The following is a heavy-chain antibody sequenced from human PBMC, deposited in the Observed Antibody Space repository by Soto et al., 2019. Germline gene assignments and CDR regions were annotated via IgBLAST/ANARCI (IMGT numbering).Heavy chain of an antibody. CDR3: AKDARYSYGQYYFDY. CDR1: GFTFRNYG. CDR2: ISGSGGST. J-gene: IGHJ4*02. Sequence: GGSMKPSCALAGFTFRNYGISWARHTPGKGLEWVSAISGSGGSTYYADSVKGRFTISRDNSKNTLYLQMNSLRAEDTAVYYCAKDARYSYGQYYFDYWGQGTMVPGSS. V-gene: IGHV3-23*01. D-gene: IGHD5-18*01.